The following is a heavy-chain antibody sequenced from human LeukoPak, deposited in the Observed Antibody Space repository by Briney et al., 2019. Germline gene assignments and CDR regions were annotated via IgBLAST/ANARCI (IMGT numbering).Heavy chain of an antibody. V-gene: IGHV4-34*01. Sequence: SETLSLTCAVYGGSFSGYYWSWIRQPPGEGLEWIGEINHSGSTNYNPSLKSRVTISVDTSKNQFSLKLSSVTAADTAVYYCARGVRGYSYADWGQGTLVTVSS. J-gene: IGHJ4*02. D-gene: IGHD5-18*01. CDR2: INHSGST. CDR3: ARGVRGYSYAD. CDR1: GGSFSGYY.